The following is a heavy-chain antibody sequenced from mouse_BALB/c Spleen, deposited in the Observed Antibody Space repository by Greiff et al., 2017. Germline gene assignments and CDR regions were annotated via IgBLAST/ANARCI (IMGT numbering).Heavy chain of an antibody. D-gene: IGHD2-4*01. J-gene: IGHJ2*01. V-gene: IGHV1S41*01. CDR2: IAPGSGST. Sequence: DLVKPGASVKLSCKASGYTFTSYWINWIKQRPGQGLEWIGRIAPGSGSTYYNEMFKGKATLTVDTSSSTAYIQLSSLTSEDTAVYYCKGLYDYDFDYWGQGTTLTVSS. CDR1: GYTFTSYW. CDR3: KGLYDYDFDY.